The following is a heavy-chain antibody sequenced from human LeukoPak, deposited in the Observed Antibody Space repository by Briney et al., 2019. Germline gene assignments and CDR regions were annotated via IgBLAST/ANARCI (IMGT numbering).Heavy chain of an antibody. Sequence: SETLSLTCTVSGDSISGSRYYWGWIRQPPGKGLEWIGSIYYSGSTYFKPSLKSRVTISVDTSKNQFSLKLSSVTAADTAVYYCARRRYYGLDYWGQGTLVTVSS. D-gene: IGHD3-10*01. V-gene: IGHV4-39*01. CDR1: GDSISGSRYY. CDR2: IYYSGST. J-gene: IGHJ4*02. CDR3: ARRRYYGLDY.